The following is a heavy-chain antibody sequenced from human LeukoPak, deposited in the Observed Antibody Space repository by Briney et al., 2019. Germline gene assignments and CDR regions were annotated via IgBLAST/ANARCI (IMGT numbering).Heavy chain of an antibody. CDR2: ISTSGST. Sequence: SETLSLTCTVSGGSISSYYWSWIRQPAGKGLEWIGRISTSGSTNYNPSLKSRVTMSVDTSNNQSSLKLTSVTAADTAVYYCAREGGFYRPLDYSGQGTLVTVSS. CDR1: GGSISSYY. D-gene: IGHD3-3*01. J-gene: IGHJ4*02. V-gene: IGHV4-4*07. CDR3: AREGGFYRPLDY.